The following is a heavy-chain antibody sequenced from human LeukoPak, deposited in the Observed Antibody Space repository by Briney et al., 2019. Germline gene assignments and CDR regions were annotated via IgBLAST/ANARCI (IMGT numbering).Heavy chain of an antibody. CDR2: MNPNSGNT. CDR3: ARAADYDSSESDWFDP. D-gene: IGHD3-22*01. CDR1: GYTFTSYG. Sequence: GASVKVSCKASGYTFTSYGINWVRQATGQGLEWMGWMNPNSGNTGYAQKFQGRVTMTRNTSISTAYMELSSLRSEDTAVYYCARAADYDSSESDWFDPWGQGTLVTVSS. V-gene: IGHV1-8*02. J-gene: IGHJ5*02.